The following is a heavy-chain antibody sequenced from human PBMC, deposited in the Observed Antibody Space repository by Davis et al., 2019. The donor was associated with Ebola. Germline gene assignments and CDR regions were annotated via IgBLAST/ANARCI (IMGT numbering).Heavy chain of an antibody. CDR1: GYTFTSYA. CDR2: INAGNGNT. J-gene: IGHJ6*04. V-gene: IGHV1-3*01. D-gene: IGHD7-27*01. CDR3: ARPSWGPYYYYGMDV. Sequence: AASVKVSCKASGYTFTSYAMHWVRQAPGQRLEWMGWINAGNGNTKYSQKFQGRVTITRDTSASTAYMELSSLRSEDTAVYYCARPSWGPYYYYGMDVWGKGTTVTVSS.